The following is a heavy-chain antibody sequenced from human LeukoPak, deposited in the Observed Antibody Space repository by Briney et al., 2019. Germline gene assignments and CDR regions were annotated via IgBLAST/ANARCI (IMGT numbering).Heavy chain of an antibody. D-gene: IGHD3-22*01. CDR1: GYTLTELS. V-gene: IGHV1-24*01. Sequence: ASVKVSCKVSGYTLTELSMHWVRQAPGKGLEWMGGFDPEDGETIYAQKFQGRVTMTEDTSTDTAYMELSSLRSEDTAVYYCAAAGSYYYDSSGYPVIWGQGTLVTVSS. CDR2: FDPEDGET. CDR3: AAAGSYYYDSSGYPVI. J-gene: IGHJ4*02.